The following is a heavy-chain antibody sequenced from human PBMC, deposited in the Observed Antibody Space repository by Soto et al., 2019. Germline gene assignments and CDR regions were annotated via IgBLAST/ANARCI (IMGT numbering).Heavy chain of an antibody. CDR1: GFTFSSYG. Sequence: QVQLVESGGGVVQPGRSLRLSCAASGFTFSSYGMHWVRQAPGKGLEWVAVISYDGSNKYYADSVKGRFTISRDNSKNTLYLQKNSRRAEDTVVYYCAKEGAAMADYYYYGMDVWGQGTTVTVSS. CDR3: AKEGAAMADYYYYGMDV. D-gene: IGHD5-18*01. CDR2: ISYDGSNK. V-gene: IGHV3-30*18. J-gene: IGHJ6*02.